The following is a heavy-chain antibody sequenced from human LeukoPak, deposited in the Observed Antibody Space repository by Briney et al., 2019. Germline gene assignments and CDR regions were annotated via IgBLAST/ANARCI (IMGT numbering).Heavy chain of an antibody. CDR3: ARGAPNWPSEPFDI. Sequence: GGSLTLSCPASGFALSAYGMDWVRQAAGRGLAWVAFTWHDGTNKYDADSVNALFTISRDNSKNTLYLQMDSLRAEDTAVYYWARGAPNWPSEPFDICGQGTMVTVSS. V-gene: IGHV3-33*01. D-gene: IGHD1-1*01. CDR1: GFALSAYG. CDR2: TWHDGTNK. J-gene: IGHJ3*02.